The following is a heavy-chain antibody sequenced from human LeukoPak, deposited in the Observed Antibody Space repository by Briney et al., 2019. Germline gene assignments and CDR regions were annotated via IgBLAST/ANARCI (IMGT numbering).Heavy chain of an antibody. CDR2: IYYSGST. D-gene: IGHD3-10*01. CDR3: ARARITRPWYFDL. Sequence: EPSETLSLTCTVSGGSISSYYWSWIRQPPGKGLEWIGYIYYSGSTNYNPSLKSRVTISVDTSKNQFSLKLSSVTAADTAVYYCARARITRPWYFDLWGRGTLVTVSS. J-gene: IGHJ2*01. V-gene: IGHV4-59*01. CDR1: GGSISSYY.